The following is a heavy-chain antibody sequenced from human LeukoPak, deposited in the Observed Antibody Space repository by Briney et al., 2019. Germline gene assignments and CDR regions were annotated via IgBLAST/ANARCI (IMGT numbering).Heavy chain of an antibody. CDR2: ISYDGSNK. V-gene: IGHV3-30*04. CDR3: AKVGYYYDSSGYQHHDAFDI. J-gene: IGHJ3*02. Sequence: GRSLRLSCAASGFTFSSYAMHWVRQAPGKGLEWVAVISYDGSNKYYADSVKGRFTISRDNSKNTLYLQMNSLRAEDTAVYYCAKVGYYYDSSGYQHHDAFDIWGQGTMVTVSS. CDR1: GFTFSSYA. D-gene: IGHD3-22*01.